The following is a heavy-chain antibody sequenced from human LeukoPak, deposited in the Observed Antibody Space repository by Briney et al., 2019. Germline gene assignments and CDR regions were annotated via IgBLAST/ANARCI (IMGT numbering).Heavy chain of an antibody. CDR2: IYPGDSDT. CDR3: ATPFYYYDSSGHDAFDI. J-gene: IGHJ3*02. CDR1: GYSFTNYW. Sequence: GESLQISCKGSGYSFTNYWVGWVRQLPGKGLEWMGIIYPGDSDTRYSPSFQGQVTISADKSISTAYLQWSSLKASDTAMYYCATPFYYYDSSGHDAFDIWGQGTMVTVSS. V-gene: IGHV5-51*01. D-gene: IGHD3-22*01.